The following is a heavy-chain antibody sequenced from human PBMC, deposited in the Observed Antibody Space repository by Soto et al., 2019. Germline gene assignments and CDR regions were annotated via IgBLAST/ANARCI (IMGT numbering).Heavy chain of an antibody. CDR1: GFTFSSYW. J-gene: IGHJ6*03. CDR2: IKQDGSEK. Sequence: EMQLVESGGGLVQPGGSLRLSCAASGFTFSSYWMSWVRQAPGKGLEWVANIKQDGSEKYYVDSVKGRFTISRDNAKNSLYLQMNSLRAEDTAVYYCARDTTGASLIYYYYYYMDVWGKGTTVTVSS. CDR3: ARDTTGASLIYYYYYYMDV. V-gene: IGHV3-7*01. D-gene: IGHD7-27*01.